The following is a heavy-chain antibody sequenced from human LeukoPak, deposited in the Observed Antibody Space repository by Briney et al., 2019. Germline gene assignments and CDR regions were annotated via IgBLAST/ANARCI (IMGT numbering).Heavy chain of an antibody. CDR1: GVSISSYY. D-gene: IGHD3-10*01. CDR3: ARPYYSVSGNFYVGAYDF. V-gene: IGHV4-59*01. Sequence: PSETLSLTCTVSGVSISSYYWSWIRQPPGKGLEWIGYIYNSGSANYNPSLKSRVSISVDTSKNRFSLKLSSVTAADTAIYYCARPYYSVSGNFYVGAYDFWGQGTLVTVSS. J-gene: IGHJ4*02. CDR2: IYNSGSA.